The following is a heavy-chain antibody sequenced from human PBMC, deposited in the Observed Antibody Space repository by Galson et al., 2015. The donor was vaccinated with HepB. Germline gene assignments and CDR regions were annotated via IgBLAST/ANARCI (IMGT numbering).Heavy chain of an antibody. CDR3: ARVTNDYGDSAVFDI. V-gene: IGHV1-18*01. CDR1: GYTFTSYG. D-gene: IGHD4-17*01. Sequence: SVKVSCKASGYTFTSYGISWVRQAPGQGLEWMGWISADSGNTNYAQKLQGRVTMTTDTSTSTAYMELGSLRSDDTAVYYCARVTNDYGDSAVFDIWGQGTMVTVSS. J-gene: IGHJ3*02. CDR2: ISADSGNT.